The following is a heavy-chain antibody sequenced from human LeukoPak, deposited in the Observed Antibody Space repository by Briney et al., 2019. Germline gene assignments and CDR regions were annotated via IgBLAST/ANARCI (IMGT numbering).Heavy chain of an antibody. J-gene: IGHJ4*02. Sequence: PGGSLTLSCAPSGFTFSSYSMNWVRQAPGKGLEWVSFISSSSSTIYYADSVKGRFTTSRDNAKNSLYLQMNSLRAEDTAVYYCARDNTAMVTYYFDYWGQGTLVTVSS. CDR1: GFTFSSYS. CDR2: ISSSSSTI. CDR3: ARDNTAMVTYYFDY. V-gene: IGHV3-48*01. D-gene: IGHD5-18*01.